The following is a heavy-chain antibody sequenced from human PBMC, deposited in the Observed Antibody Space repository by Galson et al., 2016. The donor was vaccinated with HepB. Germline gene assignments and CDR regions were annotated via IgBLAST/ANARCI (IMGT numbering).Heavy chain of an antibody. CDR2: IWYDGNKE. V-gene: IGHV3-33*01. CDR1: GFTFRSYG. Sequence: SLRLSCAASGFTFRSYGMHWVRQAPGKGLEWVAVIWYDGNKEYYADSVKGRFTLSRDNSKNTMDLQMNSLRGEDTAVYYCARDLIAVGGIDYWGQGTLVTVSS. CDR3: ARDLIAVGGIDY. J-gene: IGHJ4*02. D-gene: IGHD6-19*01.